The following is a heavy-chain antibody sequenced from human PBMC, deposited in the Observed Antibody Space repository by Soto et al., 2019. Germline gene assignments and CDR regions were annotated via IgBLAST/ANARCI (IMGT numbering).Heavy chain of an antibody. CDR3: ARARCSSGQCYYFDY. J-gene: IGHJ4*02. D-gene: IGHD2-15*01. CDR1: GFTFSSYN. Sequence: EVQLVESGEGLVQPVGSLRLSCAASGFTFSSYNIHWIRQAPGKGLEFVSAISRSGDRTYYADSVKGRFTITRDNSKNTAWLQMGSLRAEDMAVYYCARARCSSGQCYYFDYWGRGALVSVSS. CDR2: ISRSGDRT. V-gene: IGHV3-64*02.